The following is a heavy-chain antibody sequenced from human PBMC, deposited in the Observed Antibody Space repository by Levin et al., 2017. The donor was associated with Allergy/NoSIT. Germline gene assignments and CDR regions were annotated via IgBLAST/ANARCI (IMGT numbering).Heavy chain of an antibody. D-gene: IGHD3-3*01. V-gene: IGHV4-4*02. CDR1: GGSINSGNW. CDR3: ARNGYYSFDY. Sequence: GSLRLSCAVSGGSINSGNWWSWVRRPPGKGLEWIGEIYHGVITNYNPSLTGRVTISVDNSKNQFSLRLGSVTAADTAVYYCARNGYYSFDYWGQGTLVTVSS. CDR2: IYHGVIT. J-gene: IGHJ4*02.